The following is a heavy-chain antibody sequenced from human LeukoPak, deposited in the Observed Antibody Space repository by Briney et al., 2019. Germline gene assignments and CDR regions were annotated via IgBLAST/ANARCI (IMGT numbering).Heavy chain of an antibody. V-gene: IGHV3-48*01. CDR1: GFTFSSYS. D-gene: IGHD3-3*01. CDR3: ARSSYYDFWSGQPYYYYYMDV. Sequence: PGGSLRLSCAASGFTFSSYSMNWVRQAPGRGLEWVSYISSSSSTIYYADSVKGRFTISRDNAKNSLYLQMSSLRAEDTAVYYCARSSYYDFWSGQPYYYYYMDVWGKGTTVTVSS. J-gene: IGHJ6*03. CDR2: ISSSSSTI.